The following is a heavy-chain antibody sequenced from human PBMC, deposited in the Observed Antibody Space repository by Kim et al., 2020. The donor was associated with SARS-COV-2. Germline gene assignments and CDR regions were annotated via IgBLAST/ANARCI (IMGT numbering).Heavy chain of an antibody. D-gene: IGHD4-17*01. CDR1: GFIFDNFA. J-gene: IGHJ4*02. V-gene: IGHV3-23*01. Sequence: GGSLRLSCAASGFIFDNFAMTWVRQAPGKGLEWLATVSGSGRSTYYANSVKGRFTVSRDNSRNTLYLHMNSLKAEDTALYYCAKDDLDFGDYFFVHWGQGTLVTVSS. CDR3: AKDDLDFGDYFFVH. CDR2: VSGSGRST.